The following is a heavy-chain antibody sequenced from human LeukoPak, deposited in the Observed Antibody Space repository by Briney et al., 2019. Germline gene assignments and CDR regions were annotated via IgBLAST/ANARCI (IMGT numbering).Heavy chain of an antibody. D-gene: IGHD5-12*01. CDR3: AKDDIVATIVVY. J-gene: IGHJ4*02. CDR1: GFTFSSYA. V-gene: IGHV3-64*01. Sequence: PGGSLRLSCAASGFTFSSYAMHWVRQAPGKGLEYVSAISSNGGSTYYANSVKGRFTISRDNSKNTLYLQMGSLRAEDMAVYYCAKDDIVATIVVYWGQGTLVTVSS. CDR2: ISSNGGST.